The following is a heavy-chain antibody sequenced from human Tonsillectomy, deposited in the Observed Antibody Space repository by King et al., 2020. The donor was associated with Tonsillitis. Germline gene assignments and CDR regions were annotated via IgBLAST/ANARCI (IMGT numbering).Heavy chain of an antibody. Sequence: VQLVESGGGVVQPGRSLRLSCAASGFTFSSYAIHWVRQAPGKGLEWVAVISYDGSKKYYAESVKGRFTISRDNSENTLYLQMNSLRADDTAVYYCARDTGIWGFNGLEVWGQGTTVTVSS. CDR1: GFTFSSYA. CDR3: ARDTGIWGFNGLEV. D-gene: IGHD2-15*01. J-gene: IGHJ6*02. CDR2: ISYDGSKK. V-gene: IGHV3-30*04.